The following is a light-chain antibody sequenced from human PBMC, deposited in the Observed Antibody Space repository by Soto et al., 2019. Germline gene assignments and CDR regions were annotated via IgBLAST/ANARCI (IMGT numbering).Light chain of an antibody. CDR3: QQRSNWPIT. Sequence: EIVLTQSPSTLSWSSGERATLSCRASQSVSSYLAWYQQKPGQAPRLLIYDASNRATGIPARFSGSGYGTDFNLTISSLETEDFAVYYCQQRSNWPITFGQGTRLEIK. J-gene: IGKJ5*01. CDR2: DAS. CDR1: QSVSSY. V-gene: IGKV3-11*01.